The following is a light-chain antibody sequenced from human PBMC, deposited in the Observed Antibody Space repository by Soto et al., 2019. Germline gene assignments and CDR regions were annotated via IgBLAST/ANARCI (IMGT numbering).Light chain of an antibody. CDR1: SSDVGGYNY. CDR3: SSYTSSIS. CDR2: DVN. Sequence: QSALTQPASVSGSPGQSITISCTGNSSDVGGYNYVSWYQQHPGKAPKLMIYDVNTRPSGVSNRFSGSKSGNTASLTISGLQADDEADYYCSSYTSSISFGGGTKVTVL. J-gene: IGLJ2*01. V-gene: IGLV2-14*01.